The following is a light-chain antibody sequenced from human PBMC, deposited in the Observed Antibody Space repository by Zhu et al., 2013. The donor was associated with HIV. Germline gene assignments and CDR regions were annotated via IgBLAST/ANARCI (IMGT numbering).Light chain of an antibody. V-gene: IGKV1-5*03. Sequence: DIQVTQSPSTLSTSVGDRVTITCRANQSIGNWLAWYQQKPGKAPKLLIYRASGLQSGVPSSFSGSGSGTHFTLTISSLQPDDFATYYCQQYFSLWTFGQGTKVEIK. CDR3: QQYFSLWT. CDR1: QSIGNW. CDR2: RAS. J-gene: IGKJ1*01.